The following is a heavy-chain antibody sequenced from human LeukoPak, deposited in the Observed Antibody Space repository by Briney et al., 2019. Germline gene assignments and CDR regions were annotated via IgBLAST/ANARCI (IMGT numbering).Heavy chain of an antibody. CDR3: AKEDFDY. Sequence: GGSLRLSCAASGFTFDDYAMHWVRQVPGKGLEWVSLITWDGGGTYYADSVKGRFTISRDNRKSSLHLEMNSLRLEDTAFYYCAKEDFDYWGQGTLVTVSS. V-gene: IGHV3-43D*03. CDR1: GFTFDDYA. J-gene: IGHJ4*02. CDR2: ITWDGGGT.